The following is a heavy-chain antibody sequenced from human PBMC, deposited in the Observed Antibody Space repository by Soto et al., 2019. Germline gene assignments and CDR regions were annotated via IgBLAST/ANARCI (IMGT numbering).Heavy chain of an antibody. J-gene: IGHJ4*02. CDR2: ISAYNGNT. CDR1: CYTFTSYG. CDR3: ANIYYQGRYFDY. V-gene: IGHV1-18*01. Sequence: GASVKVSCTASCYTFTSYGIRWVRQAPGQGLEWMGWISAYNGNTNYAQKLQGRVTMTTDTSTSTAYMELRSLRSDDTAVYYCANIYYQGRYFDYWRQGTLVTVSS. D-gene: IGHD3-10*01.